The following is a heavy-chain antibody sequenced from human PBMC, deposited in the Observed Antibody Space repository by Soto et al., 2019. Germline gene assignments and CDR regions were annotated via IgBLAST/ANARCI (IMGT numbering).Heavy chain of an antibody. CDR2: SSGSGGST. Sequence: EAQLLESGGGLVQPGGSLRLSCAASGFTFNNYAVTWVRQAPGKGLEWVSTSSGSGGSTYYADSVKGRFTISRYTSKNTLYLQMTSLRAEDTAVYYCAKDEGSSWYEIVYWGQGTLVTVSS. CDR3: AKDEGSSWYEIVY. D-gene: IGHD6-13*01. J-gene: IGHJ4*02. V-gene: IGHV3-23*01. CDR1: GFTFNNYA.